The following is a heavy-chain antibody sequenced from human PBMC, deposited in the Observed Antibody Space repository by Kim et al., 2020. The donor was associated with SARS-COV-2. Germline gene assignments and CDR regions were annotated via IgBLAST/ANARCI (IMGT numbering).Heavy chain of an antibody. Sequence: AASVKGRFTISRDNSRNTLYVHLNSLRAEDTALYYCAKVIGSGYYYYFDYWGQGALVTVSS. J-gene: IGHJ4*02. CDR3: AKVIGSGYYYYFDY. D-gene: IGHD3-22*01. V-gene: IGHV3-23*01.